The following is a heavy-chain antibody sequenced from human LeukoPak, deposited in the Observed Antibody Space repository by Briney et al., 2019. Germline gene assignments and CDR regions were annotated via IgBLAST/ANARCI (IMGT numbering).Heavy chain of an antibody. J-gene: IGHJ6*02. CDR2: ISDSGGST. D-gene: IGHD2-15*01. CDR1: GFPFSSYA. V-gene: IGHV3-64D*09. Sequence: GGSLRLSCSASGFPFSSYAMHWVRQAPGKGLEYVSAISDSGGSTYYADSVKGRFTISRDNSKNTLYLQMSSLRAEDTAVYFCVRGYSFSPYGMDVWGQGTTVTVSS. CDR3: VRGYSFSPYGMDV.